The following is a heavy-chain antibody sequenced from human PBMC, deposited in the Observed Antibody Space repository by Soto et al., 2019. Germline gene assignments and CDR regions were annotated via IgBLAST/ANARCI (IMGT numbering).Heavy chain of an antibody. CDR2: INFSGDDT. Sequence: EVQLLNSGGGLVQRGGSLRLSCAVSGFPFSAYAMSWVRQAPGKGLEWVSSINFSGDDTYYADSVKGRFTISRDNSKNTLYLQTSSLRVEDTAVYYCAKHGGSGSFDYWGQGTLVTVSS. CDR3: AKHGGSGSFDY. D-gene: IGHD6-19*01. J-gene: IGHJ4*02. CDR1: GFPFSAYA. V-gene: IGHV3-23*01.